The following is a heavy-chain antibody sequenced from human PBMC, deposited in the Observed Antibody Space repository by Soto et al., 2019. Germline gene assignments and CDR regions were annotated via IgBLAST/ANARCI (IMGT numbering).Heavy chain of an antibody. V-gene: IGHV4-39*01. J-gene: IGHJ4*02. CDR2: IYYSGST. Sequence: SETLSLTCTVSGGSISSSSYYWGWIRQPPGKGLEWIGSIYYSGSTYYNPSLKSRVTISVDTSKNTLYLQMNSLRAEDTAVYYCAKNHGDYVLDYWGQGTLVTVSS. D-gene: IGHD4-17*01. CDR1: GGSISSSSYY. CDR3: AKNHGDYVLDY.